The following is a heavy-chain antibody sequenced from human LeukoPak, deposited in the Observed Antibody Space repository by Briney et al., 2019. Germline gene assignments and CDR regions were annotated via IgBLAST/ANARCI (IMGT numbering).Heavy chain of an antibody. V-gene: IGHV3-23*01. CDR1: GFTFSSYA. CDR2: ISISSASST. CDR3: AKGYLYFDY. Sequence: GGSLRLSCAASGFTFSSYAMSWVRQAPGKGLQWVSSISISSASSTYYADSVKGRFTISRDNAKNTLYLQMNSLRAEDTAVYFCAKGYLYFDYWGQGTLVTVSS. D-gene: IGHD1-1*01. J-gene: IGHJ4*02.